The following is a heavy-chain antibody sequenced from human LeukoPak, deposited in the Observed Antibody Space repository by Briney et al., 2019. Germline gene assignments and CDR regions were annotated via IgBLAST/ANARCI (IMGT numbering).Heavy chain of an antibody. CDR2: VNQGGSET. V-gene: IGHV3-7*01. D-gene: IGHD6-6*01. CDR1: GFTFRTYW. CDR3: AGLIGDRTIYDY. Sequence: QPGGSLRLSCAASGFTFRTYWMSWVRQAPGKGLEWVASVNQGGSETYYVESVKGRFTISRDNAMNSFFLQMNSLRAEDTAVYYCAGLIGDRTIYDYWGQGTLVTVSS. J-gene: IGHJ4*02.